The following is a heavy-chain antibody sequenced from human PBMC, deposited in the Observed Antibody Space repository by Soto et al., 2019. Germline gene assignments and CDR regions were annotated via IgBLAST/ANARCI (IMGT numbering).Heavy chain of an antibody. D-gene: IGHD1-1*01. CDR3: APSETTTIAAVDY. V-gene: IGHV1-46*01. Sequence: QVLLVQSGAEVKKPGASVKVSCKASEYSFTIYYLHWVRQAPGQGLEWMGIINPSGDSGSYAQKFQGRASTPSDTSTSTVSMQLSGLKSEDTAVYYCAPSETTTIAAVDYCGQGTAVTVSS. CDR1: EYSFTIYY. CDR2: INPSGDSG. J-gene: IGHJ4*02.